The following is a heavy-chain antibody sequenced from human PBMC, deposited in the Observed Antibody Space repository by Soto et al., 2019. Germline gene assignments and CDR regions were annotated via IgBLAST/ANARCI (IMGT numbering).Heavy chain of an antibody. CDR1: GYTFTSYG. CDR2: ISAYHGNT. D-gene: IGHD3-3*01. J-gene: IGHJ5*02. Sequence: ASVKVSCKASGYTFTSYGISWVRQAPGQGLEWMGWISAYHGNTNYAQKLQGRVTMTTDTSTSTAYMELRSLISDDTAVDYCARDIEVSYYFWSGYYEYHWFDPWGQGTLVTVSS. V-gene: IGHV1-18*01. CDR3: ARDIEVSYYFWSGYYEYHWFDP.